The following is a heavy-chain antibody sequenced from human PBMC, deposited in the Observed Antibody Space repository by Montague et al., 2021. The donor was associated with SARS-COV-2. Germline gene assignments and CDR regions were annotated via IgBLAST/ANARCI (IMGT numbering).Heavy chain of an antibody. J-gene: IGHJ6*03. D-gene: IGHD4-23*01. CDR3: ASTYGGNLGYYYYYMDV. CDR2: IYYSGST. CDR1: GGSTSSGGYY. V-gene: IGHV4-31*03. Sequence: TLSLTCTVSGGSTSSGGYYWSWIRQHPGKGLEWIGYIYYSGSTYYNPSLKSRVTISVDTSKNQFSLELSSVTAADTAVYYCASTYGGNLGYYYYYMDVWGKGTTVTVSS.